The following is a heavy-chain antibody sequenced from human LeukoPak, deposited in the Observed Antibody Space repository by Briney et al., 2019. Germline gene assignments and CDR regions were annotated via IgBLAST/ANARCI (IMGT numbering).Heavy chain of an antibody. V-gene: IGHV4-59*01. J-gene: IGHJ3*02. CDR1: GVAISGYY. CDR3: AGIYGSGRSDAFDI. D-gene: IGHD3-10*01. CDR2: IYYSGSA. Sequence: PSETLSLTCTVSGVAISGYYWGWIRQPPRKGLGWSGWIYYSGSANSNPSLKSRVTISVDTSKNQFSLKLSSVTAADTAVYYCAGIYGSGRSDAFDIWGQGTMVTVSS.